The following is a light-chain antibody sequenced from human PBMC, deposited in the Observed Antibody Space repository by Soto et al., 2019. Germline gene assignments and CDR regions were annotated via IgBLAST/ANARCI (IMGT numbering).Light chain of an antibody. CDR2: GAS. CDR1: QSVSQY. CDR3: QQYATSARLT. J-gene: IGKJ3*01. Sequence: EIVLTQSPGTLSWSLGERATLSCRASQSVSQYLAWYQQKPGQAPRHLIYGASSRANGSPDRFSGSGSGTDFTFTINGLEPEDFAVYYWQQYATSARLTFGPGTNVDI. V-gene: IGKV3-20*01.